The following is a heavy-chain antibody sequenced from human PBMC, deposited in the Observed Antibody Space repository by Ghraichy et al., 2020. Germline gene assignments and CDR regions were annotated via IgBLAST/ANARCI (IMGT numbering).Heavy chain of an antibody. D-gene: IGHD2-2*01. V-gene: IGHV3-30-3*01. J-gene: IGHJ6*02. CDR2: ISYDGSNK. CDR3: ARDGQYQSYYYYYGMDV. CDR1: GFTFSSYA. Sequence: GGSLRLSCAASGFTFSSYAMHWVRQAPGKGLEWVAVISYDGSNKYYADSVKGRFTISRDNSKNTLYLQMNSLRAEDTAVYYCARDGQYQSYYYYYGMDVWGQGTTVTVSS.